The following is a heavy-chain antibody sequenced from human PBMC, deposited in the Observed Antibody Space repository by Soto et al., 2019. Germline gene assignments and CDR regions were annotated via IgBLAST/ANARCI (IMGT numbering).Heavy chain of an antibody. CDR2: TSYDGSKK. Sequence: QLQLVESGGGVVQPGTPLRLSCAASGFRFKSFVMHWVRQAPGKGLEWVAFTSYDGSKKDYGDSVKGRFTVSRDNSQNTLLLQMDFLRPEDTALYYCARWGTTGGFDLWGQGTLVSVSS. CDR3: ARWGTTGGFDL. D-gene: IGHD3-16*01. J-gene: IGHJ4*02. CDR1: GFRFKSFV. V-gene: IGHV3-30*19.